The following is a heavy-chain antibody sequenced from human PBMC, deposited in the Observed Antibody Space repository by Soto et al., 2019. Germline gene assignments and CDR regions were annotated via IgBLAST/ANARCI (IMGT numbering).Heavy chain of an antibody. Sequence: PVGSPRLSCAASGFTFSNAWMSWVRQAPGKGLEWVGRIKSKVDSATTDYAAPVKGRFSISRDDSRNTLYLQMNSLKIEDTAVYYCTTDDPINRNWGQGTLVTVSS. V-gene: IGHV3-15*01. CDR2: IKSKVDSATT. CDR3: TTDDPINRN. J-gene: IGHJ4*02. CDR1: GFTFSNAW.